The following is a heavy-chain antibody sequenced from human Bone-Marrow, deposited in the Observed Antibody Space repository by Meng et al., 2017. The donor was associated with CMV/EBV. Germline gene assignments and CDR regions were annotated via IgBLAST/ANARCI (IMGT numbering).Heavy chain of an antibody. CDR1: GGSFSGYY. Sequence: GSLRLSCAVYGGSFSGYYWSWIRQPPGKGLEWIGEINHSGSTNYNPSLKSRVTISVDTSKNQFSLKLSSVTAADTAVYYCARRRIGDFWSGYHNDYWGQGTLVTVSS. J-gene: IGHJ4*02. CDR3: ARRRIGDFWSGYHNDY. CDR2: INHSGST. V-gene: IGHV4-34*01. D-gene: IGHD3-3*01.